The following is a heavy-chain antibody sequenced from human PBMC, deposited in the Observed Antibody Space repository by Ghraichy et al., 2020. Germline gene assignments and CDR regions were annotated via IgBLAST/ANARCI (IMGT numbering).Heavy chain of an antibody. Sequence: SCAASGFTVSSNYMSWVRQAPGKGLEWVSVIYSGGSTYYADSVKGRFTISRDNSKNTLYLQMNSLRAEDTAVYYCARVQGSPDHYDFWSGYSYYFDYWGQGTLVTVSS. CDR3: ARVQGSPDHYDFWSGYSYYFDY. CDR2: IYSGGST. V-gene: IGHV3-53*01. CDR1: GFTVSSNY. D-gene: IGHD3-3*01. J-gene: IGHJ4*02.